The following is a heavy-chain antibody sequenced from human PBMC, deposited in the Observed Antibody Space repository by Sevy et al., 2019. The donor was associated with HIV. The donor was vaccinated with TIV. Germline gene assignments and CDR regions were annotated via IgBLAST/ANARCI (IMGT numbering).Heavy chain of an antibody. Sequence: ASVKVSCKASGGTFSGYAISWVRQAPGQGLEWMGGIIPIFGTANYAQKFQGRVTITADESTSTAYMELSSLRSEDTAVYYCAKHYCGGDCYSPYYYYYYGMDVWGQGTTVTVSS. D-gene: IGHD2-21*02. J-gene: IGHJ6*02. CDR2: IIPIFGTA. V-gene: IGHV1-69*13. CDR1: GGTFSGYA. CDR3: AKHYCGGDCYSPYYYYYYGMDV.